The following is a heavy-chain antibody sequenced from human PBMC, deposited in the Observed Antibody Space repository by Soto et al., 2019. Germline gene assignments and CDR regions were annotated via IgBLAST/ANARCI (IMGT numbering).Heavy chain of an antibody. CDR2: ISYDGSYK. D-gene: IGHD7-27*01. J-gene: IGHJ4*02. V-gene: IGHV3-30*18. CDR1: GFTFSSYG. CDR3: AKWTGGFDY. Sequence: QVQLVESGGGVVQPGRSLRLSCAASGFTFSSYGMHWVRQAPGKGLEWVAVISYDGSYKYYADSVKGRFTISRDNSKKPLYLQMSSLRAEDTAVYCAKWTGGFDYWGQGTLVTVSS.